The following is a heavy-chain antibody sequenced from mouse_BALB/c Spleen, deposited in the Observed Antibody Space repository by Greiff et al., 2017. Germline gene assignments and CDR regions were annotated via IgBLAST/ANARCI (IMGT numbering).Heavy chain of an antibody. CDR3: AREGYDGWFAY. CDR2: INSNGGST. Sequence: EVQLVESGGGLVQPGGSLKLSCAASGFTFSSYGMSWVRQTPDKRLELVATINSNGGSTYYPDSVKGRFTISRDNAKNTLYLQMSSLKSEDTALYYCAREGYDGWFAYWGQGTLVTVSA. CDR1: GFTFSSYG. J-gene: IGHJ3*01. D-gene: IGHD2-14*01. V-gene: IGHV5-6-3*01.